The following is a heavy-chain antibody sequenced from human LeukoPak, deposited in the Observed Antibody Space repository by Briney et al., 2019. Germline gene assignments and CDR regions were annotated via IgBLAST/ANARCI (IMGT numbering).Heavy chain of an antibody. J-gene: IGHJ6*03. D-gene: IGHD3-10*01. Sequence: SAKVSCKASGGTFSSYTISWVRQAPGQGLEWMRGIIPIFGTANYAQKFQGRVTITADESTSTAYMELSSLRSEDTAVYYCARLVNGDSRAYYYYYMDVWGIETTVTVSS. CDR2: IIPIFGTA. CDR3: ARLVNGDSRAYYYYYMDV. V-gene: IGHV1-69*01. CDR1: GGTFSSYT.